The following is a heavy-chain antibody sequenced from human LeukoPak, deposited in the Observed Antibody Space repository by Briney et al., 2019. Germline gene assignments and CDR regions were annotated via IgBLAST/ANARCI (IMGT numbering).Heavy chain of an antibody. CDR1: GFTFSSYA. CDR3: ARETGRHTDY. J-gene: IGHJ4*02. CDR2: ISYDGSNK. V-gene: IGHV3-30-3*01. D-gene: IGHD1-1*01. Sequence: GGSLRLSCAASGFTFSSYAMHWVRRAPGKGLEWVAVISYDGSNKYYADSVKGRFTISRDNSKNTLYLQMNSLRAEDTAVYYCARETGRHTDYWGQGTLVTVSS.